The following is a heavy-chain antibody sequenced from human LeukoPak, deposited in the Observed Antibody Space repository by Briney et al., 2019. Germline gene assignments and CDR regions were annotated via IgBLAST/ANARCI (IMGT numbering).Heavy chain of an antibody. CDR3: ARAPSYNSARLDV. V-gene: IGHV4-4*07. CDR1: GGSISSYY. CDR2: IYTSGGT. D-gene: IGHD1-1*01. J-gene: IGHJ6*02. Sequence: PSETLSLTCTVSGGSISSYYWTWVRQPAGKGLEWIGRIYTSGGTNYNPSLKSRLTMSVDTSENRFSLKLPSVTAADTAVYSCARAPSYNSARLDVWGQGTTVTVSS.